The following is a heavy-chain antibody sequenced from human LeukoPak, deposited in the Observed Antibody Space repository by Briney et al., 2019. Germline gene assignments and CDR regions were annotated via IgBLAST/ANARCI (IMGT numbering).Heavy chain of an antibody. Sequence: PSETLSLTCTVSGGSISSSSYYWGWIRQPPGKGLEWIGSIYYSGSTYYNPSLKSRVTISVDTSKNQFSLKLSSVTAADTAVYYCARAAPAAMLDYWGQGTLVTVSS. CDR2: IYYSGST. CDR3: ARAAPAAMLDY. D-gene: IGHD2-2*01. CDR1: GGSISSSSYY. V-gene: IGHV4-39*07. J-gene: IGHJ4*02.